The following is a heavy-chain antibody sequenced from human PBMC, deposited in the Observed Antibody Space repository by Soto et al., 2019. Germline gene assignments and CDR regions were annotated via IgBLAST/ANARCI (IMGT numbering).Heavy chain of an antibody. CDR2: INPNSGNT. Sequence: ASVKVSCKASGYTFTGYYMHCVRQSPGQGLEWMGWINPNSGNTGYAQKFQGRVTMTRNTSISTAYMELSSLRSEDTAVYYCARVYGDYVDYWGQGTLVTVSS. CDR1: GYTFTGYY. V-gene: IGHV1-8*02. D-gene: IGHD4-17*01. CDR3: ARVYGDYVDY. J-gene: IGHJ4*02.